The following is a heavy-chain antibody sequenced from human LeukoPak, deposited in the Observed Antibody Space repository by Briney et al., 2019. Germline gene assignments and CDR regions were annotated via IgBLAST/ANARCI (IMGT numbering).Heavy chain of an antibody. Sequence: PGGSLRLSCAASGFTFSSYGMSWVRQAPGKGLEWVSAISGSGGSTYYADSVKGRFTISRDNSKNTLYLQMNSLRAEDTAVYYCAKSHGDPVQSDYWGQGTLVTVSS. CDR2: ISGSGGST. CDR1: GFTFSSYG. V-gene: IGHV3-23*01. CDR3: AKSHGDPVQSDY. D-gene: IGHD4-17*01. J-gene: IGHJ4*02.